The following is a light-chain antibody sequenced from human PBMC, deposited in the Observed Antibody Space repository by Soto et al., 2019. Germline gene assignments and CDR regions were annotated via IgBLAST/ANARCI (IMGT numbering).Light chain of an antibody. V-gene: IGKV1-5*03. CDR1: QIISIW. Sequence: DIQMTQSPSTLSGSVAARVTITCLAFQIISIWLAGYHEKPVKARKLLSYKASTVKSGVPSRFSGLGSGTEFTLTFFPLQPDDFASYNCQHYYSYSEAFGQGTKLDI. CDR2: KAS. J-gene: IGKJ1*01. CDR3: QHYYSYSEA.